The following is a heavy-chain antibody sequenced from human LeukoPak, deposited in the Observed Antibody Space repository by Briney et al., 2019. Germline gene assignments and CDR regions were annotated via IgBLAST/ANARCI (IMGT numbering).Heavy chain of an antibody. CDR1: GFTFSDYY. V-gene: IGHV3-11*04. CDR2: ISSSGSII. J-gene: IGHJ3*02. Sequence: PGGSLRLSCAVSGFTFSDYYMSWIRQAPGKGLECISYISSSGSIIYYADSVKGRFTISRDNAKNSLYLQMNSLTAEDTAVYYCARGNTVKAKNDAFDIWGQGTMVTVSS. D-gene: IGHD4-11*01. CDR3: ARGNTVKAKNDAFDI.